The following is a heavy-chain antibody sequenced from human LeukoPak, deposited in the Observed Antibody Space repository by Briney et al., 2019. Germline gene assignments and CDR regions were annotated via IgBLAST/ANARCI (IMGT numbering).Heavy chain of an antibody. CDR3: ARAPSEIGGYYPEYFRH. V-gene: IGHV3-74*01. D-gene: IGHD3-22*01. J-gene: IGHJ1*01. CDR1: GFTFSSYW. Sequence: GGSLRPSCAASGFTFSSYWMHWVRQAPGKGLVWVSRIKSDGSTRYADSAKGRFTISRDNAKNTVSLQMNSLRAEDTGVYYCARAPSEIGGYYPEYFRHWGQGTLVTVSP. CDR2: IKSDGST.